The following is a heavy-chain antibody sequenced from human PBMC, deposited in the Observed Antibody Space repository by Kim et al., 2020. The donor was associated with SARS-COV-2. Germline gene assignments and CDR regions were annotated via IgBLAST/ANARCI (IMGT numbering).Heavy chain of an antibody. CDR1: GGSISSSSYY. J-gene: IGHJ4*02. V-gene: IGHV4-39*01. D-gene: IGHD3-10*01. Sequence: SETLSLTCTVSGGSISSSSYYWGWIRQPPGKGLEWIGSIYYSGSTYYNPSLKSRVTISVDTSKNQFSLKLSSVTAADTAVYYCARHGSGSYYNIVSQYYFDYWGQGTLVTVSS. CDR2: IYYSGST. CDR3: ARHGSGSYYNIVSQYYFDY.